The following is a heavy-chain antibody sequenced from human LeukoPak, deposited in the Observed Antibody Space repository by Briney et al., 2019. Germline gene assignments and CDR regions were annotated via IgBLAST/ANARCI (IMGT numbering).Heavy chain of an antibody. CDR3: ARHKKLPDVLRGLRAFDI. J-gene: IGHJ3*02. Sequence: GGSLRLSCTVSGLTVSSNSMSWVRQAPGKGLEWVSFIYSAGSTHYSDSVKGRFTISIDNSKNTLYLQMNSLRAEDTAVYYCARHKKLPDVLRGLRAFDIWGQGTMVTVSS. CDR2: IYSAGST. V-gene: IGHV3-53*01. D-gene: IGHD3-10*01. CDR1: GLTVSSNS.